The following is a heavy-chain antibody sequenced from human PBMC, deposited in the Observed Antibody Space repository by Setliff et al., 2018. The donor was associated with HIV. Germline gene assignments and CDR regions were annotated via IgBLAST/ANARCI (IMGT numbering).Heavy chain of an antibody. CDR2: LNHRGST. Sequence: SETLSLTCAFYGGSLNGCDWGWIRQSTGKGLEWLGELNHRGSTNYNPSLKSLVTIRVDMSKNQFSLEVTSVTAADTAVYYCVRGWDDKVSTISAPYYYYMDVWGKVTTVTVSS. CDR1: GGSLNGCD. D-gene: IGHD5-12*01. J-gene: IGHJ6*03. CDR3: VRGWDDKVSTISAPYYYYMDV. V-gene: IGHV4-34*01.